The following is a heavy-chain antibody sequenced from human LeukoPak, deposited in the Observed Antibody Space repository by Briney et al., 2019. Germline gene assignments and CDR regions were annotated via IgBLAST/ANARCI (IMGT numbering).Heavy chain of an antibody. CDR3: ARVYCSSTSCYYFDY. CDR1: GGSISSGGYS. Sequence: SETLSLTCTVSGGSISSGGYSWSWIRQPPGKGLEWIGYIYHSGSTYYNPSLKSRVTISVDRSKNQFSLKLSSVTAADTAVYYCARVYCSSTSCYYFDYWGQGTLVTVSS. J-gene: IGHJ4*02. D-gene: IGHD2-2*01. CDR2: IYHSGST. V-gene: IGHV4-30-2*01.